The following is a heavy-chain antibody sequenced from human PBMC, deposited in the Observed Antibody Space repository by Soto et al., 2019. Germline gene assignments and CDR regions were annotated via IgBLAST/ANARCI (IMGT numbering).Heavy chain of an antibody. CDR3: ARGTPVETAMVINR. CDR2: IHYTGRT. J-gene: IGHJ5*02. D-gene: IGHD5-18*01. Sequence: QVQLQESGPGLVKPSETLSLTCTVSGGSVSSGHYYLNWLRQAPGKGLEWIGFIHYTGRTDYNPSLKSRVTMSIDTSKTQVSLKLSSVTAADTAVYYCARGTPVETAMVINRWGQGTLVTVSS. CDR1: GGSVSSGHYY. V-gene: IGHV4-61*01.